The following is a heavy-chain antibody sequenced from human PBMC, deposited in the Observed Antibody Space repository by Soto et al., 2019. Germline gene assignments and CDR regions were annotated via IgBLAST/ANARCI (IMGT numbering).Heavy chain of an antibody. CDR1: GFTCSSYS. CDR2: ISSGSTTI. V-gene: IGHV3-48*01. Sequence: GGSLRLSCAASGFTCSSYSMNWVRQAPGKGLEWVSYISSGSTTIYYADSVKGRFTISRDNAKNSLYLQMNSLRAEDTAVYYCAREGYCSGGSCYLGPFDIWGQGTMVTVSS. D-gene: IGHD2-15*01. CDR3: AREGYCSGGSCYLGPFDI. J-gene: IGHJ3*02.